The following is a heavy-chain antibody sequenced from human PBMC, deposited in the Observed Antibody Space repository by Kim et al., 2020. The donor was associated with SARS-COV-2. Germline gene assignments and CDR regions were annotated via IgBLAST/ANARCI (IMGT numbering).Heavy chain of an antibody. CDR2: ISSSGSTI. D-gene: IGHD4-17*01. J-gene: IGHJ4*02. CDR1: GFTFSSYE. Sequence: GGSLRLSCAASGFTFSSYEMNWVRQAPGKGLEWVSYISSSGSTIYYADSVKGRFTISRDNAKNSLYLQMNSLRAEDTAVYYCARSRSADYGDYAPFDYWGQGTLVTVSS. CDR3: ARSRSADYGDYAPFDY. V-gene: IGHV3-48*03.